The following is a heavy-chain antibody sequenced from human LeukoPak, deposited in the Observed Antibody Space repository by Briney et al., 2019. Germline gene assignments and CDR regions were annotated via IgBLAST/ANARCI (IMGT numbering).Heavy chain of an antibody. CDR3: ARGPYYYDSSGYYYVGY. Sequence: ASVKVSCKASGYTFTSYGISWVRQATGQGLEWMGWMNPNSGNTGYAQKFQGRVTMTRNTSISTACMELSSLRSEDTAVYYCARGPYYYDSSGYYYVGYWGQGTLVTVSS. D-gene: IGHD3-22*01. CDR2: MNPNSGNT. CDR1: GYTFTSYG. J-gene: IGHJ4*02. V-gene: IGHV1-8*02.